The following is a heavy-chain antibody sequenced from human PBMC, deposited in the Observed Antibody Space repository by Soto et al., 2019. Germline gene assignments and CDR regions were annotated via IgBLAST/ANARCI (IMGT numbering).Heavy chain of an antibody. J-gene: IGHJ6*02. CDR3: ARSTSSWNYAYGLDV. Sequence: GWSLRLSCVASGFTFSSFSFNLVRQAPGKGLEWVSAMSGSGGNTYYYADSVKGRFTISRDNSKNTVYLQMSSLRAEDTALYYCARSTSSWNYAYGLDVWGQGTEVTVSS. D-gene: IGHD2-2*01. V-gene: IGHV3-23*01. CDR1: GFTFSSFS. CDR2: MSGSGGNT.